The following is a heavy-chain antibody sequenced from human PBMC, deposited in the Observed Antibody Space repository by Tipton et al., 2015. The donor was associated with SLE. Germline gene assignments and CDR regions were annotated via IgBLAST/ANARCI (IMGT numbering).Heavy chain of an antibody. CDR1: GGSFSGYY. CDR2: IYYSGST. V-gene: IGHV4-34*03. Sequence: TLSLTCAVYGGSFSGYYWRWIRQPPGKGLEWIGSIYYSGSTYYNPSLKSRVTISVDTSKNQFSLKLSSVTAADTAVYYCMVQGDPYYYGMDVWGQGTTVTVSS. D-gene: IGHD3-10*01. J-gene: IGHJ6*02. CDR3: MVQGDPYYYGMDV.